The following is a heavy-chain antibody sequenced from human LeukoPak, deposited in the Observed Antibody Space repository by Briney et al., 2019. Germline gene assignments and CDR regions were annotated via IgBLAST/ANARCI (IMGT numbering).Heavy chain of an antibody. CDR2: IYYSGST. Sequence: PSETLSLTCTVSGGSISSSSYYWGWIRQPPGKGLEWIGSIYYSGSTYYNPSLKSRVTISVDTSKNQFSLKLSSVTAADTAVYYCARATEEYYDFWSGYSNYYYYYGMDVWGQGTTVTVSS. D-gene: IGHD3-3*01. CDR3: ARATEEYYDFWSGYSNYYYYYGMDV. CDR1: GGSISSSSYY. V-gene: IGHV4-39*01. J-gene: IGHJ6*02.